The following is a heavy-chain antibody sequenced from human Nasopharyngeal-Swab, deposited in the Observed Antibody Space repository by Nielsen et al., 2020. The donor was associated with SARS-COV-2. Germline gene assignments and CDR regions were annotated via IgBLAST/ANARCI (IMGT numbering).Heavy chain of an antibody. CDR3: ARDFRTTGYSSGCLRY. D-gene: IGHD6-19*01. J-gene: IGHJ4*02. Sequence: VSVKVSCKASGYTFTGYYMHWVRQAPGQGLEWMGWINPNSGGTNYAQKFQGWVTMTRDTSISTAYMELSRLRSDDTAVYYCARDFRTTGYSSGCLRYWGQGTLVTVSS. CDR2: INPNSGGT. V-gene: IGHV1-2*04. CDR1: GYTFTGYY.